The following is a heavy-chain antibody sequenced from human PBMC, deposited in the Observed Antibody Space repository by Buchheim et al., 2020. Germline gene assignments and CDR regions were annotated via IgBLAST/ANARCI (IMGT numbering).Heavy chain of an antibody. J-gene: IGHJ6*02. D-gene: IGHD4-17*01. Sequence: EVQLVESGGGLVQPGGSLRLSCAASGFTFSSYWMHWVRQAPGKGLVWVSRINSDGSSTSYADSVKGRFTISRDNAKTTLYLQMNSLRAEDTAVYYCSTETTVTTNSHYYYYGMDVWGQGTT. V-gene: IGHV3-74*01. CDR1: GFTFSSYW. CDR2: INSDGSST. CDR3: STETTVTTNSHYYYYGMDV.